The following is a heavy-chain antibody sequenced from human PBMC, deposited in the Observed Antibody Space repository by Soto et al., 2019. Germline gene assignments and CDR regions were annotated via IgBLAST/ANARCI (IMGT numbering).Heavy chain of an antibody. J-gene: IGHJ4*02. CDR3: ARLLCLSTSCYTGSRHFFDH. CDR2: VDPTDSYS. CDR1: VYSFTNYW. D-gene: IGHD2-2*02. V-gene: IGHV5-10-1*01. Sequence: GESLKISCKGSVYSFTNYWITWVRQMPGKGLEWLGRVDPTDSYSNYSPSFQGHVTISADKSISTAYLQWSSLKASDTAMYYCARLLCLSTSCYTGSRHFFDHWGQGALVTVSS.